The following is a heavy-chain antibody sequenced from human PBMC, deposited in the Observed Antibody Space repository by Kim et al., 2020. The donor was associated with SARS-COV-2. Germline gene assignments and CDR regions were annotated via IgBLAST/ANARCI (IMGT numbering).Heavy chain of an antibody. CDR2: MNPNSGNT. Sequence: ASVKVSCKASGYTFTSYDINWVRQATGQGLEWMGWMNPNSGNTGYAQKFQGRVTMTRNTSISTAYMELSSLRSEDTAVYYCARSRFRSWEFVGYWGQGTLVTVSS. J-gene: IGHJ4*02. D-gene: IGHD1-26*01. CDR3: ARSRFRSWEFVGY. V-gene: IGHV1-8*02. CDR1: GYTFTSYD.